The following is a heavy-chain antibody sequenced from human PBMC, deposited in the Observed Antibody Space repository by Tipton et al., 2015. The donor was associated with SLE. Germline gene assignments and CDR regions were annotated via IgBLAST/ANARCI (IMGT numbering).Heavy chain of an antibody. CDR1: GGSISSYY. Sequence: LSCTVSGGSISSYYWSWIRQPPGKGLEWIGYIYYSGSTNYNPSLKSRVTISVDTSKNQFSLKLSSVTAADTAVYYCARTAPASRSFDLWGRGTLVTVSS. D-gene: IGHD6-13*01. CDR3: ARTAPASRSFDL. V-gene: IGHV4-59*12. J-gene: IGHJ2*01. CDR2: IYYSGST.